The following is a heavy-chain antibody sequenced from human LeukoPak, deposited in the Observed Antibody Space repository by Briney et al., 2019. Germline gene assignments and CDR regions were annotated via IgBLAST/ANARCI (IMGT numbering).Heavy chain of an antibody. CDR3: ARDIRPVVVAATFDY. V-gene: IGHV3-9*01. Sequence: PGRSLRLSCAASGFTFDDYAMHWVRQAPGEGLEWVSGISWNSGNIGYADSVKGRFTISRDNAKNSLYLQMNSLRADDTALYYCARDIRPVVVAATFDYWGQGTLVTVSS. CDR1: GFTFDDYA. J-gene: IGHJ4*02. CDR2: ISWNSGNI. D-gene: IGHD2-15*01.